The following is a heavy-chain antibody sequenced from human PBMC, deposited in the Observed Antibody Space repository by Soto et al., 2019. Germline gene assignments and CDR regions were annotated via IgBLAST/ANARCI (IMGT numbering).Heavy chain of an antibody. CDR2: TRNKANIYTT. J-gene: IGHJ6*04. Sequence: PGGSLRLSCAASGFTLSDHYMAWVRQAPGKGLAWVGRTRNKANIYTTEYAASVKGRFTISRDDSQNSLYLHMNSLKTEDTAVYFCTRGAGEQQKSGGYYYGWEVWGIGTTVIVSS. CDR1: GFTLSDHY. CDR3: TRGAGEQQKSGGYYYGWEV. V-gene: IGHV3-72*01. D-gene: IGHD7-27*01.